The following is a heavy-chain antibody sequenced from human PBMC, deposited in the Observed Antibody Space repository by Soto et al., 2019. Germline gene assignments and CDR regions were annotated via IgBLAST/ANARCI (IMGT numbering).Heavy chain of an antibody. CDR2: NRAYNGKI. Sequence: QVQLVQSGAEVKKPWASVKVSCKASGYTFTSYGISWVRQAPVQGLEWMGWNRAYNGKIKYAQKLQGRVTMTTETSTSTDYIELRSLRSDDTAVYYCARRGGEWLSDYWGQGTLVTVSS. D-gene: IGHD3-10*01. CDR3: ARRGGEWLSDY. V-gene: IGHV1-18*01. J-gene: IGHJ4*02. CDR1: GYTFTSYG.